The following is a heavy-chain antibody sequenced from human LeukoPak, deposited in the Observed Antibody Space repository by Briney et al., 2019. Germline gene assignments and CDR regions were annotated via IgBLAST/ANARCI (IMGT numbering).Heavy chain of an antibody. Sequence: PSGTLSLTCAVFGGSISSSNWWSWVRQPPGKGLEWIGEIYHSGSTNYNPSLKSRVTISVDKSKNQFSLKLSSVTAADTAVYYCARDRSFSYYYGMDVWGQGTTVTVSS. J-gene: IGHJ6*02. D-gene: IGHD3-10*01. CDR3: ARDRSFSYYYGMDV. CDR2: IYHSGST. CDR1: GGSISSSNW. V-gene: IGHV4-4*02.